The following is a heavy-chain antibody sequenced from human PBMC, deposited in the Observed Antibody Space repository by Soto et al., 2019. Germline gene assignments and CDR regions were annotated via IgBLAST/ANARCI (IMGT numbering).Heavy chain of an antibody. V-gene: IGHV3-15*07. D-gene: IGHD1-26*01. CDR3: ATGSGY. CDR1: GFRFNIAW. J-gene: IGHJ4*02. Sequence: EVQLVEAGGGLVKPAGSLTLSCAASGFRFNIAWMNWVRQAPGKGLEWVGRIKPKTEGGTIDYSAPVKGRFTISRDDAKNRLYLQMNSLRTEDTAVYYCATGSGYWGQGTQVAVSS. CDR2: IKPKTEGGTI.